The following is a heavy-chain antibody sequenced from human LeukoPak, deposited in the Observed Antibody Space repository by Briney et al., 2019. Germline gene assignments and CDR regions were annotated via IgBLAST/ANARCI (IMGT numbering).Heavy chain of an antibody. Sequence: ASVKVSCKASGGTFSSYAISWVRQAPGQGLEWMGGIIPIFGTANYAQKFQGRVTITADESTSTAYMELSSLRSEDTAVYYYARTNRGENYGDYVDWGQGTLVTVSS. CDR2: IIPIFGTA. J-gene: IGHJ4*02. CDR3: ARTNRGENYGDYVD. V-gene: IGHV1-69*13. CDR1: GGTFSSYA. D-gene: IGHD4-17*01.